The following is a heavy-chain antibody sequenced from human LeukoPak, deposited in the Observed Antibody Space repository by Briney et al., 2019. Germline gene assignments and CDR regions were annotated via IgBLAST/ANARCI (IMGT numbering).Heavy chain of an antibody. CDR1: GYTFTGYY. CDR3: ARVISGSGSYFGMDV. J-gene: IGHJ6*02. CDR2: INPNSGGT. D-gene: IGHD3-10*01. V-gene: IGHV1-2*02. Sequence: ASVKVSCKASGYTFTGYYMQWVRQAPGQGLEWMGCINPNSGGTNYAQKFQGRVTMTSDTSISTAYMELSRLRSDDTAVYYCARVISGSGSYFGMDVWGQGTTVTVSS.